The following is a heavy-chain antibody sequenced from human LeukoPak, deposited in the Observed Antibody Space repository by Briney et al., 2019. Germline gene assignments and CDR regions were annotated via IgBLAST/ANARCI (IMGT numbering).Heavy chain of an antibody. V-gene: IGHV3-23*01. CDR3: AKGLRAYCGGDCIRDY. D-gene: IGHD2-21*02. Sequence: GGSLRLSCAVSGFTFSSHAMSWVRQAPGKGLEWVSVISGSGGSTYYADSVKGRFTTSRNNSKNTLYLQMNSLRAEDTAVYYCAKGLRAYCGGDCIRDYWGQGTLVTVSS. CDR2: ISGSGGST. J-gene: IGHJ4*02. CDR1: GFTFSSHA.